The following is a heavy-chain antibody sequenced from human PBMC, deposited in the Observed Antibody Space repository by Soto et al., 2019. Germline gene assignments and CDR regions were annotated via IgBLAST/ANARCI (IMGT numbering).Heavy chain of an antibody. CDR2: ISSSSSYI. D-gene: IGHD3-10*01. Sequence: PGGSLRLSCAASGFTFSSYSMNWVRQAPGKGLEWVSSISSSSSYIYYAYSVKGRFTISRDNAKNSLYLQMNSLRAEDTAVYYCARDTNPTYYYGSELKREYYGMDVWGQGTTVTVSS. J-gene: IGHJ6*02. CDR1: GFTFSSYS. CDR3: ARDTNPTYYYGSELKREYYGMDV. V-gene: IGHV3-21*01.